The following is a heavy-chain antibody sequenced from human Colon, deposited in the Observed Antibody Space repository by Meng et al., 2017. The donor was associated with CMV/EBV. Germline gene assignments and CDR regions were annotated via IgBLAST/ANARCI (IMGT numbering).Heavy chain of an antibody. J-gene: IGHJ4*02. CDR1: GFTFRRFD. D-gene: IGHD3-22*01. V-gene: IGHV3-23*01. CDR2: ISGSGVIT. Sequence: GESLKISCAVSGFTFRRFDMYWVRQAPGKGLEWVSYISGSGVITYYEASVKGRFTVSRDASNHMVYLQMNSLRVEDTAVYYCAKGSSPAYYYETGGSIWLDYWGQGALVTVSS. CDR3: AKGSSPAYYYETGGSIWLDY.